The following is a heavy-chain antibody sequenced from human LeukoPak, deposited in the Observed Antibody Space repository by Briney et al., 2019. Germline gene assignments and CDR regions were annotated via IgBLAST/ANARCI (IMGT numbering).Heavy chain of an antibody. CDR1: GGSFSGYY. V-gene: IGHV4-34*01. D-gene: IGHD2-15*01. J-gene: IGHJ4*02. Sequence: SETLSLTCAVYGGSFSGYYWSWIRQPPGKGLEWIGEINHSGSTNYNPSLKSRVTISVDTSKNQFSLKLSSVTAADTAVYYCARHSKIVLVAASYFDYWGQGTLVTVSS. CDR3: ARHSKIVLVAASYFDY. CDR2: INHSGST.